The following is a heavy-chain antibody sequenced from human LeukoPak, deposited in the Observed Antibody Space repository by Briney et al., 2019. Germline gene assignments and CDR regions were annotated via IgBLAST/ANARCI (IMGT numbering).Heavy chain of an antibody. V-gene: IGHV3-30-3*01. CDR2: ISCDGSNE. CDR1: GFTFSGYA. J-gene: IGHJ4*02. D-gene: IGHD3-10*01. Sequence: GRSLRLSCAASGFTFSGYAMHWVRQAPGKGLEWVAVISCDGSNEYYADSVKGRFTISRDNSKNTLYLQMNSLSVEDTAVYYCARVGYYASGPFSYFDYWGQGTLVTVSS. CDR3: ARVGYYASGPFSYFDY.